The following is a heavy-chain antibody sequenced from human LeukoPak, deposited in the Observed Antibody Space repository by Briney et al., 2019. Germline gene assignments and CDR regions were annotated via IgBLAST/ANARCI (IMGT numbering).Heavy chain of an antibody. Sequence: PGGSLRLSCAASGFTFSSYWMNWARQAPGKGLEWVASINHNGNVNYYVDSVKGRFTISRDNAKNTLYLQMNSLRAEDTAVYYCAKDLTSGDYVTWGQGTLVTVSS. CDR1: GFTFSSYW. J-gene: IGHJ4*02. D-gene: IGHD4-17*01. V-gene: IGHV3-7*03. CDR2: INHNGNVN. CDR3: AKDLTSGDYVT.